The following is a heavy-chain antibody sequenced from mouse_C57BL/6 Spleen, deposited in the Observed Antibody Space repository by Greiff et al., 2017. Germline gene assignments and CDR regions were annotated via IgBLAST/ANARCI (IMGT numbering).Heavy chain of an antibody. CDR2: FHPYNDDT. CDR3: ARGYYYGSHWYFDV. D-gene: IGHD1-1*01. Sequence: QVQLKESGAELVKPGASVKMSCKASGYTFTTYPIEWMKQNHGKSLEWIGNFHPYNDDTKYNEKFKGKATLTVEKSSSTVYLELSRLTSDDSAVYYCARGYYYGSHWYFDVWGTGTTVTVSS. CDR1: GYTFTTYP. V-gene: IGHV1-47*01. J-gene: IGHJ1*03.